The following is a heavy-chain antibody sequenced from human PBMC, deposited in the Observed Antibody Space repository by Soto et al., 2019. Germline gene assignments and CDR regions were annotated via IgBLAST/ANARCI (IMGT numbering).Heavy chain of an antibody. V-gene: IGHV5-10-1*01. CDR1: GYSFTSYW. CDR2: IDPSDSYT. CDR3: ARSRPSLDAFDI. Sequence: GESLKISCKCSGYSFTSYWISWVLQMPGKGLEWMGRIDPSDSYTNYSPSFQGHVTISADKSISTAYLQWSSLKASDTAMYYCARSRPSLDAFDIWGQGTMVTVSS. J-gene: IGHJ3*02. D-gene: IGHD2-2*01.